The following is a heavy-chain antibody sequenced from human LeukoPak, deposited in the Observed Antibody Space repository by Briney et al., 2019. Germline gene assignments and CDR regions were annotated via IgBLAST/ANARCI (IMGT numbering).Heavy chain of an antibody. CDR1: GYTFTGYY. J-gene: IGHJ4*02. CDR3: ASPPGGGYSGYDLGY. CDR2: INPNSGGT. V-gene: IGHV1-2*02. Sequence: GASVKVSCKASGYTFTGYYMHWVRQAPGQGLEWMGWINPNSGGTNYAQKFQGRVTMTRDTSISTAYMELSRLRSDDTAVYYCASPPGGGYSGYDLGYWGQGTLVTVSS. D-gene: IGHD5-12*01.